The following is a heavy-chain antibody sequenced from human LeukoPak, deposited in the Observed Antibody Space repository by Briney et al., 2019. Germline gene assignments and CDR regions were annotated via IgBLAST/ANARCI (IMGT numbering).Heavy chain of an antibody. Sequence: AASVKVSCKASGFSLTSNYMHWVRQAAGQGLEWMGYMRPTDAYTGYAPKFQGRVTVTRDTSTNTVYMELSSLRSDDTAVYYCAREGAVALKHFDLWGQGTLVTVSS. CDR2: MRPTDAYT. CDR1: GFSLTSNY. CDR3: AREGAVALKHFDL. D-gene: IGHD6-19*01. J-gene: IGHJ4*02. V-gene: IGHV1-46*01.